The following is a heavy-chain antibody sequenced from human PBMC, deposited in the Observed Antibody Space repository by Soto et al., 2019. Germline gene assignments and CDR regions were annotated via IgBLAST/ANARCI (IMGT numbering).Heavy chain of an antibody. CDR3: ARAVLMVYASSYYYYDGMGV. CDR1: GFTFSNYW. D-gene: IGHD2-8*01. V-gene: IGHV3-7*03. J-gene: IGHJ6*02. Sequence: GGSLRLSCAASGFTFSNYWMSWVRQVPGKGLEWVANIKQDGSEKYYVDSVKGRFTISRDNAKNSLYLQMNSLRAEDTAVYYCARAVLMVYASSYYYYDGMGVWGQGTTVTVSS. CDR2: IKQDGSEK.